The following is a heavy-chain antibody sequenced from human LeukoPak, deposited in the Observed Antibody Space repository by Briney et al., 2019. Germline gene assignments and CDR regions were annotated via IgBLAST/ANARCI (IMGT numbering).Heavy chain of an antibody. V-gene: IGHV1-2*02. CDR1: GYTFTGYY. J-gene: IGHJ6*03. CDR2: ISPNSGGT. Sequence: ASVKVSCKASGYTFTGYYLHWVRQAPGQGLEWMGWISPNSGGTNYAQKFQGRVTVTRDTSISTAYLEVNSPRSDDTAVYYCARNGDPLNSYFYYYMDVWGQGTTVTVSS. D-gene: IGHD2-21*02. CDR3: ARNGDPLNSYFYYYMDV.